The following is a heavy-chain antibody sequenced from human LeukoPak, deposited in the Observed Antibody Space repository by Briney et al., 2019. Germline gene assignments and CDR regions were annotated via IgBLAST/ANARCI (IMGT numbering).Heavy chain of an antibody. CDR1: GFTFSSYG. D-gene: IGHD5-12*01. CDR3: AKDPRGYSGYMVDY. J-gene: IGHJ4*02. V-gene: IGHV3-30*18. CDR2: ISYDGSNK. Sequence: GGSLRLSCAASGFTFSSYGMHWVRQAPGKGLEWVAVISYDGSNKYYADSVKGRFTISRDNSKNTLYLQMNSLRAEDTAVYYCAKDPRGYSGYMVDYWGQGTLVTVSS.